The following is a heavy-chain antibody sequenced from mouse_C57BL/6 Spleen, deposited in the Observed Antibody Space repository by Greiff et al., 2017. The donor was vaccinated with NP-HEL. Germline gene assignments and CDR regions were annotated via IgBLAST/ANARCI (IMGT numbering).Heavy chain of an antibody. D-gene: IGHD4-1*02. CDR2: IYPGSGST. J-gene: IGHJ4*01. CDR1: GYTFTSYW. V-gene: IGHV1-55*01. Sequence: VQLQQPGAELVKPGASVKMSCKASGYTFTSYWITWVKQRPGQGLEWIGDIYPGSGSTNYNEKFKSKATLTVDTSSSTAYMQLSSLTSEDSAVYYCARSQLGRRDYAMDYWGQGTSVTVSS. CDR3: ARSQLGRRDYAMDY.